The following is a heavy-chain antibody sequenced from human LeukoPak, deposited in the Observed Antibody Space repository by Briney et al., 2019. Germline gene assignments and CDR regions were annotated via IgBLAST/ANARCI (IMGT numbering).Heavy chain of an antibody. CDR3: ARDHLYGFDY. Sequence: PGGSLRLSCAASGFTFSSYSMNWVRQAPGKGLEWVSSISTSSSYIFYADSVKGRFTISRDNAKNSLYLQMNSLRADDTAVYYCARDHLYGFDYWGQGTLVTVSS. J-gene: IGHJ4*02. D-gene: IGHD4-17*01. CDR2: ISTSSSYI. V-gene: IGHV3-21*01. CDR1: GFTFSSYS.